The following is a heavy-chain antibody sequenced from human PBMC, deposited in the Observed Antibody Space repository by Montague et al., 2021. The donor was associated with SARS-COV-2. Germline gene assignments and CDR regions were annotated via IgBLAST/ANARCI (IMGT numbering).Heavy chain of an antibody. CDR1: GVIVSSNY. J-gene: IGHJ4*02. D-gene: IGHD5-24*01. V-gene: IGHV3-53*01. Sequence: SLRLSCAASGVIVSSNYMSWVRQAPGKGLEWVSVIYSGGSTYYADSVKGRFTISRDNSKNTLYLQMNSLRAEDTAVYYCARDRHEMGLDFWGQGTLVTVSS. CDR3: ARDRHEMGLDF. CDR2: IYSGGST.